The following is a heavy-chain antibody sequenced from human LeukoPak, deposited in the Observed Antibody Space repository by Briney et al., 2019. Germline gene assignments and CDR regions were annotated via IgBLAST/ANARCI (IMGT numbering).Heavy chain of an antibody. Sequence: SHTLSLTCTLSAGSLARGPYYWSWIPQPPGMGLEWDGRISYSGSTYYNPSLKSRDTISVDTPMSQLTLKLSSVATADTAVFYWVSRGGGSGWYYTDSWGQGTLVTVSS. CDR2: ISYSGST. CDR1: AGSLARGPYY. CDR3: VSRGGGSGWYYTDS. J-gene: IGHJ5*01. D-gene: IGHD6-19*01. V-gene: IGHV4-39*01.